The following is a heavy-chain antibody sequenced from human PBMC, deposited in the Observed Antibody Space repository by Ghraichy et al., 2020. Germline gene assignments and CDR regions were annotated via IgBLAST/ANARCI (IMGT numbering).Heavy chain of an antibody. CDR3: AVSSGWLDY. CDR1: GFTFDDYA. D-gene: IGHD6-19*01. Sequence: GGSLRLSCAASGFTFDDYAMHWVRQAPGKGLEWVSGISWNSGSIGYADSVKGRFTISRDNAKNSLYLQMNSLRAEDTALYYCAVSSGWLDYWGQGTLVTVSS. CDR2: ISWNSGSI. V-gene: IGHV3-9*01. J-gene: IGHJ4*02.